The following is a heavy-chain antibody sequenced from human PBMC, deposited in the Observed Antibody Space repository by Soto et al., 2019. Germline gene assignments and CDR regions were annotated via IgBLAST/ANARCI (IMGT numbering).Heavy chain of an antibody. D-gene: IGHD2-8*02. CDR2: IYWDDDN. Sequence: QITLKESGPTLVKPTQTLTLTCTFSGFSLGTSGVGVGWSRQPPGKALEYFVIIYWDDDNRYSPSLRSSPTITKDTSRNPVILTKTNVDCVDAATYFCADSRIGVYRWYYGDFDYWGQGTLVTVSS. V-gene: IGHV2-5*02. CDR3: ADSRIGVYRWYYGDFDY. J-gene: IGHJ4*02. CDR1: GFSLGTSGVG.